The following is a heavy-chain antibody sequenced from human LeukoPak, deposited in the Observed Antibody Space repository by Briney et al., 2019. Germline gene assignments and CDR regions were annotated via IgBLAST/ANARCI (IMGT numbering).Heavy chain of an antibody. CDR3: ARGPYCGGDCYSTAFDI. CDR2: IYYSGST. V-gene: IGHV4-59*01. CDR1: GGSISSYY. D-gene: IGHD2-21*02. Sequence: PSETLSLTCTVSGGSISSYYWSWIRQPPGKGLEWIGYIYYSGSTNYNPSLKSRVTISIDTSENQFSPKLSSVAAADTAVYYCARGPYCGGDCYSTAFDIWGQGTMVTVSS. J-gene: IGHJ3*02.